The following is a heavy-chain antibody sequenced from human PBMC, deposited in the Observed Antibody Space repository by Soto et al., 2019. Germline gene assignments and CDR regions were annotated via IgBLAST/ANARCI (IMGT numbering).Heavy chain of an antibody. J-gene: IGHJ4*02. CDR1: GGSFGGYY. V-gene: IGHV4-34*01. CDR3: ARRVVPASIGY. CDR2: INHRGST. D-gene: IGHD2-2*01. Sequence: QVQLQLWGAGLLKPADTLSLTCALYGGSFGGYYWSWIRQPPGKGLEWVGEINHRGSTKYNPSLNSRVTISIDPSKSQFSRKLNSVTASDTAVYYCARRVVPASIGYWGQGMLVTVAS.